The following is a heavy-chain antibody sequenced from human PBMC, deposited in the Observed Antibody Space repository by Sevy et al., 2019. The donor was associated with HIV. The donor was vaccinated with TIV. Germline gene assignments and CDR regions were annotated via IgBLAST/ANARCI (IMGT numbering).Heavy chain of an antibody. D-gene: IGHD3-10*01. CDR3: ARNGMVRGVIILYDFDY. J-gene: IGHJ4*02. CDR2: ISAYNGNT. CDR1: GYTFTSYG. V-gene: IGHV1-18*01. Sequence: ASVKVSCKASGYTFTSYGISWVRQAPGQGLEWMGWISAYNGNTNYAQKLQGRVTMTTDTSTSTAYMELRSLRSDDTAVYYCARNGMVRGVIILYDFDYWGQGTLVTVSS.